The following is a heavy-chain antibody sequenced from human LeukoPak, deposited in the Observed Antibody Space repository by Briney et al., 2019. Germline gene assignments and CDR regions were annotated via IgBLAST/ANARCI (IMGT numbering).Heavy chain of an antibody. CDR2: ISAYNVI. J-gene: IGHJ6*02. CDR1: GFSFSSHS. V-gene: IGHV3-48*01. CDR3: VRDLKAGYFYGDV. Sequence: GGSLRLSCVGSGFSFSSHSMKWVRQAPGKGLEWISYISAYNVIYYADSVKGRFTVSRDNAKNSLFLQMNSLRAEDTSVYYCVRDLKAGYFYGDVWGQGTTVTVSS. D-gene: IGHD5-18*01.